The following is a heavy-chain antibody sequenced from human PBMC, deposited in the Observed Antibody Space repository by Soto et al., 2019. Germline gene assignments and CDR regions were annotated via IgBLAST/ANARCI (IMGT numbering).Heavy chain of an antibody. CDR2: IYSGGST. CDR3: ARDGCGSCYGGWFDP. D-gene: IGHD2-15*01. V-gene: IGHV3-66*01. Sequence: GGSLRLSCAASGFTVSSNYMSWVRQAPGKGLEWVSVIYSGGSTYYADSVKGRFTISRDNSKNTLYLQMNSLRAEDTAVYYCARDGCGSCYGGWFDPWGQGTLVTVSS. J-gene: IGHJ5*02. CDR1: GFTVSSNY.